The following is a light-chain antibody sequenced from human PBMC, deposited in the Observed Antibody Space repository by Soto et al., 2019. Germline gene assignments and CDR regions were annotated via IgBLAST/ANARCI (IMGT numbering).Light chain of an antibody. CDR3: QTWGTGIRV. CDR1: SGHSSYA. Sequence: QLVLTQSPSASASLGASVKLTCTLSSGHSSYAIAWHQQQPEKGPRYLMKLNSDGSHKKGDEIPDRFSGSSSGAERYLTISSLQSEDEADYYCQTWGTGIRVFGGGTKLTVL. V-gene: IGLV4-69*01. J-gene: IGLJ3*02. CDR2: LNSDGSH.